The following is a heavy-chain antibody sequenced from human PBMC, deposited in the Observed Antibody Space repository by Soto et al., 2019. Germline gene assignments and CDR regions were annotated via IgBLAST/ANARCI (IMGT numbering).Heavy chain of an antibody. CDR3: IQSRFGGDCLQSYASYYYYGMDV. Sequence: ESGPTLVNPTQTLTLTCTFSAFSLSTGGVGVGWIRQPPGKALEWLALIYWDDDKRYSPSLRSRLTITKDTSKNQVVLTMTNMDPVDTATYYCIQSRFGGDCLQSYASYYYYGMDVWGQGTTVTVS. J-gene: IGHJ6*02. CDR2: IYWDDDK. D-gene: IGHD2-21*02. V-gene: IGHV2-5*02. CDR1: AFSLSTGGVG.